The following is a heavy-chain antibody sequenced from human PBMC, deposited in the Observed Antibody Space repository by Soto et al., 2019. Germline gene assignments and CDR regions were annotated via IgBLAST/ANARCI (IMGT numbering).Heavy chain of an antibody. Sequence: QVQVQESGPGLVRPSETLSLTCTVSGGSISSRDSYWGWIRQPPGKGLEWIGSFHYSGSTYYNPSLKSRVTISVDTSKNQLSLRVISVTAADTAVYYCARGFGRSHFDYWGQGTLVTVSS. CDR1: GGSISSRDSY. CDR2: FHYSGST. D-gene: IGHD3-16*01. V-gene: IGHV4-39*01. J-gene: IGHJ4*02. CDR3: ARGFGRSHFDY.